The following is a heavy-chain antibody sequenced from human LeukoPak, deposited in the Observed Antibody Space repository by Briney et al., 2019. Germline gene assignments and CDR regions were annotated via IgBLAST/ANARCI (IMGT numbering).Heavy chain of an antibody. D-gene: IGHD2-15*01. J-gene: IGHJ3*02. CDR1: VDSISGYY. Sequence: SESLSLTCAVSVDSISGYYWSGMRHPPGKGLEWVWHIYYSGSTNYNPSIKCRVTISVATSKNHSSLNLSSVTAEDTAVFCRAREQASYGSGGSCAPGDAFDIWGQGTMVTVSP. CDR3: AREQASYGSGGSCAPGDAFDI. V-gene: IGHV4-59*01. CDR2: IYYSGST.